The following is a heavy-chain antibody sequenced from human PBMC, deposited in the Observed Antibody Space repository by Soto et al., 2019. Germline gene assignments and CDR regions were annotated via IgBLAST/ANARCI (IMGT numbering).Heavy chain of an antibody. J-gene: IGHJ6*02. D-gene: IGHD2-2*01. V-gene: IGHV3-33*01. CDR1: GFTFSSYG. Sequence: QVQLVESGGGVVQPGRSLRLSCAASGFTFSSYGMHWVRQAPGKGLEWVAVIWYDGSNKYYADSVKGRFTISRDNSKNTLYLQMNSLGAEDTAVYYCARDWHYWVPYGMDVWGQGTTVTVSS. CDR2: IWYDGSNK. CDR3: ARDWHYWVPYGMDV.